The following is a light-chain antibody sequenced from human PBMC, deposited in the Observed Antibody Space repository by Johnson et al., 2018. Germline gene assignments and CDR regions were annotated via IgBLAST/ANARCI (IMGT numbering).Light chain of an antibody. CDR2: ANN. J-gene: IGLJ1*01. CDR1: SSNIGNNY. Sequence: QSVLTQPPSVSAAPGQKVTISCSGSSSNIGNNYVSWYQQLPGTAPTLLIYANNKRPSGIPDRFSGSKSGTSATLGITGLQTGDEADYYCGTWDSSLSAGKVFGTGTKVTVL. V-gene: IGLV1-51*02. CDR3: GTWDSSLSAGKV.